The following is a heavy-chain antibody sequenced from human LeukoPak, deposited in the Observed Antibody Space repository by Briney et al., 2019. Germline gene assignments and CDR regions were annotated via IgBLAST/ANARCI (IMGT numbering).Heavy chain of an antibody. CDR1: DGSISGYY. Sequence: PSETLSLTCSVSDGSISGYYWSWIRQPAGKGLEWIGRMHTSGSSNYNVPLKSRITMSVDTSRNQFALRLSSVTAADTAIYYCARDLGSGWYDYWGQGTLVTVSS. D-gene: IGHD6-13*01. CDR2: MHTSGSS. V-gene: IGHV4-4*07. CDR3: ARDLGSGWYDY. J-gene: IGHJ4*02.